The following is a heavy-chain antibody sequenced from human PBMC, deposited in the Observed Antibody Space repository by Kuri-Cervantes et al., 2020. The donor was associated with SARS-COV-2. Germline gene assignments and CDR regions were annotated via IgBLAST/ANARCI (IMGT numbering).Heavy chain of an antibody. CDR3: ARAKVQGIAVAGTGVFDY. Sequence: ASVKVSCKASGYSFSSNSISWVRQAPGQGLEWMAWISPYNGNRNYAQKFQGRVTITADESTSTAYMELSSLRSEDTAVYYCARAKVQGIAVAGTGVFDYWGQGTLVTVSS. CDR1: GYSFSSNS. V-gene: IGHV1-18*04. J-gene: IGHJ4*02. CDR2: ISPYNGNR. D-gene: IGHD6-19*01.